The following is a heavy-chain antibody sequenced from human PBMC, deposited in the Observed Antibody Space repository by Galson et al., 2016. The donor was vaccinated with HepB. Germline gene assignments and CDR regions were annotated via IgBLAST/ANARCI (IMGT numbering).Heavy chain of an antibody. CDR1: GFVFSNFG. CDR3: AKERLVRRIFDH. D-gene: IGHD1-1*01. Sequence: SLRLSCAASGFVFSNFGLSWVRQAPGKGLEWVASISPRRNTYYSASVQGRFTISRDNSNNPLDLQMNGLRAEDTAVYYCAKERLVRRIFDHWGQGTLLTVSS. CDR2: ISPRRNT. V-gene: IGHV3-23*01. J-gene: IGHJ4*02.